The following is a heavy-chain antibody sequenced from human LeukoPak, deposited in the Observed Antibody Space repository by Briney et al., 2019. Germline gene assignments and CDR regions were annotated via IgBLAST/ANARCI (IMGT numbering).Heavy chain of an antibody. D-gene: IGHD1-26*01. Sequence: GGSLRLSSAASGFTFSNCAMNWGRPAPGKGLEWVSDISASGGSTNYADAVKGRFTISRDNSKNTLYLQMNSLRAEDAAVYYCAKGASASRHFDYWGQGTLVTVSS. J-gene: IGHJ4*02. CDR3: AKGASASRHFDY. CDR2: ISASGGST. CDR1: GFTFSNCA. V-gene: IGHV3-23*01.